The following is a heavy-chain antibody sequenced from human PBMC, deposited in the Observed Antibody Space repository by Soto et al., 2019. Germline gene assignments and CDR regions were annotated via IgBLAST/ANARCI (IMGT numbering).Heavy chain of an antibody. CDR3: ARWVYGSGNYYTGSSAFDI. V-gene: IGHV1-69*06. D-gene: IGHD3-10*01. CDR2: TIPVFNTA. Sequence: QVQLEQSGAEVKKPGSSVKVSCKASGGTLSDHGVAWLRQAPGQGLEWMGGTIPVFNTAKYAQKFQGRVTVTADKFTNIAYMELSSLRSEDTAFYFCARWVYGSGNYYTGSSAFDIWGQGTMVIVSS. CDR1: GGTLSDHG. J-gene: IGHJ3*02.